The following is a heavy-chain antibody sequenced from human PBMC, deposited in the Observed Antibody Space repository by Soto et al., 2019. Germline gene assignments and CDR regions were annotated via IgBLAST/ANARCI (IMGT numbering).Heavy chain of an antibody. CDR3: ARTYVDTAMVFDY. V-gene: IGHV4-59*01. D-gene: IGHD5-18*01. J-gene: IGHJ4*02. CDR1: GGSISFYY. Sequence: SETLSLTCTASGGSISFYYWSWIRQPPGKGLEWIGYIYYSGSTNYNPSLKSRVTISVDTSKNQFSLKLSSVTAADTAVYYCARTYVDTAMVFDYWGQGTLVTVSS. CDR2: IYYSGST.